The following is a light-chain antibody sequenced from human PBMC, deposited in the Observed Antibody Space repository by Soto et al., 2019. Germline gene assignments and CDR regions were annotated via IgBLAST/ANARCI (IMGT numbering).Light chain of an antibody. CDR2: SNN. Sequence: QAVVTQPPSASGTPGQRVTISCSGSSSNIGSNTVNWYQQLPGTAPKLLIYSNNQRPSGVPDRFSGSKSGTSASLAISGLQSEDEADYYCSAWDDSLNGVVFGRGTKHTVL. J-gene: IGLJ2*01. CDR3: SAWDDSLNGVV. CDR1: SSNIGSNT. V-gene: IGLV1-44*01.